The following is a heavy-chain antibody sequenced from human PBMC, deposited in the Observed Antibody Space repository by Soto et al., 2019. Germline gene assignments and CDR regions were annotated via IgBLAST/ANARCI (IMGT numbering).Heavy chain of an antibody. CDR1: GFTFSDYY. V-gene: IGHV3-11*01. J-gene: IGHJ4*02. D-gene: IGHD3-22*01. CDR2: ISSSGSSI. CDR3: ARVRTTMIQVVFDY. Sequence: GGSLRLSCAASGFTFSDYYINWSRQAPGKGLEWVSYISSSGSSIYYADSVKGRFTISRDNAKNSLYLQMNSLRAEDTAVYYCARVRTTMIQVVFDYWGQGAQVTVSS.